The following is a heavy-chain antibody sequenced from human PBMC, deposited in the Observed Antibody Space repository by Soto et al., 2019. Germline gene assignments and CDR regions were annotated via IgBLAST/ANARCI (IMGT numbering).Heavy chain of an antibody. CDR2: IIPIFGTT. V-gene: IGHV1-69*01. J-gene: IGHJ4*02. Sequence: QVQLVQSGAEVKKPGSSVKVSCKASGGTFSTYAITWVRQAPGQGREWLGGIIPIFGTTDYARKFQGRVTSTAAESTSTVFIELSSLTSEDTAVYYCARGVGASYFDYWGQGTLVTVSS. D-gene: IGHD1-26*01. CDR1: GGTFSTYA. CDR3: ARGVGASYFDY.